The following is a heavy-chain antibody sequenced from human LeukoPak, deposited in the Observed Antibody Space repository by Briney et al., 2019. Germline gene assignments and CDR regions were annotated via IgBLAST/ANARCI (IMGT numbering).Heavy chain of an antibody. CDR1: EFIFSSYS. CDR3: ARFETVAAKPLEY. CDR2: ISGSGTAT. J-gene: IGHJ4*02. Sequence: PGGSLRLSCAASEFIFSSYSMGWVRQAPGKGLEWVSSISGSGTATYYADSVKGRFTISRDNSKNTLFLQMNSLRAEDTAVYYCARFETVAAKPLEYWGQGTLVTVSS. V-gene: IGHV3-23*01. D-gene: IGHD6-19*01.